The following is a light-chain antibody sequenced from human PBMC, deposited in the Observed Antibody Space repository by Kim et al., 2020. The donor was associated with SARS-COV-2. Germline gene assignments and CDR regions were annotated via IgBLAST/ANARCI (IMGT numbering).Light chain of an antibody. CDR1: QSISSRY. J-gene: IGKJ2*01. CDR3: QQYASSPYT. Sequence: EIVLTQSPGTLSLSPGERVNVSCRASQSISSRYLAWYQKNPGQAPRLVIYGGSSRATGIPDRFSGSASGTDFSLTISRLEPGDLAVYYCQQYASSPYTFGQGTKLEI. V-gene: IGKV3-20*01. CDR2: GGS.